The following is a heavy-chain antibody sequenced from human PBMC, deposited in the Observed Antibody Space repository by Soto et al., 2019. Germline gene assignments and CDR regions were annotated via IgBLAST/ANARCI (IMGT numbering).Heavy chain of an antibody. CDR3: ARTAGGRVRGALDI. CDR2: IPNTENKK. CDR1: GFTFSSYG. V-gene: IGHV3-30-3*01. J-gene: IGHJ3*02. Sequence: QVHLEESGGGAVQPGTSLRLSCVASGFTFSSYGMHWVRQAPGKGLEWVAVIPNTENKKYYADSVKGRFTISRDNSQNTLFLQMDSLMSEDTAMYYCARTAGGRVRGALDIWGQGTMVTVS. D-gene: IGHD6-13*01.